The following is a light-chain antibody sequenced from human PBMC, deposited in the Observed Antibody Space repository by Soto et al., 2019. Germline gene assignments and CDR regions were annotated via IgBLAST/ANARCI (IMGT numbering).Light chain of an antibody. Sequence: EIVFTQPPGTLSLSPGERATLSCRASQSVSSSYLAWYQQKPGQAPRLIIYGASSRANGIPARFSGSGSGTEFTLTLSSLQSEDFAFYYCQQYNNWPPITFGQGTRLEI. CDR2: GAS. CDR3: QQYNNWPPIT. V-gene: IGKV3D-15*01. J-gene: IGKJ5*01. CDR1: QSVSSSY.